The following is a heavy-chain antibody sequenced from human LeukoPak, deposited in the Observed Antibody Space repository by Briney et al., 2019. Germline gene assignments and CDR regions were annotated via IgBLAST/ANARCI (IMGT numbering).Heavy chain of an antibody. CDR3: ARSNGAISAAEDY. V-gene: IGHV4-59*01. J-gene: IGHJ4*02. CDR2: IHYSGTT. CDR1: GGPINNYY. Sequence: PSETLSLTCTVSGGPINNYYWSWIRQPPGKGLEWIGYIHYSGTTNYNPSLKGRLTMSVDTSKNQFSLKLSSVTAADTAVYYCARSNGAISAAEDYWGQGTLVTVSS. D-gene: IGHD6-13*01.